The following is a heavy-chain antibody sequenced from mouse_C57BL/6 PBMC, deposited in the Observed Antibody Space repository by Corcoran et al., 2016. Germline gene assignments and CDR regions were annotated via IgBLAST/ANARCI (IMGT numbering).Heavy chain of an antibody. D-gene: IGHD2-5*01. CDR1: GYTFTEYT. V-gene: IGHV1-62-2*01. CDR2: FYPGSGSI. Sequence: QVQLQQSGAELVKPGASVKLSCKASGYTFTEYTIHWVKQRSGQGLEWIGWFYPGSGSIKYNEKFKDKATLTADKSSSTVYMELSRLTSEDSAVYFCARHEDGGYYSNLYYYAMDYWGQGTSVTVSS. CDR3: ARHEDGGYYSNLYYYAMDY. J-gene: IGHJ4*01.